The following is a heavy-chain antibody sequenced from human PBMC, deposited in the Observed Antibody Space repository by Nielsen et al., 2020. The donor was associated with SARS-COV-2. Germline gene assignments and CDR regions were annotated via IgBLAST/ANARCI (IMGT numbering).Heavy chain of an antibody. Sequence: GESLKISCAASGFGLSNYWMYWVRQSPEKGLMWAAHIDYEGSLTSYADSVKGRFTISRDNAKNIVYLQMNSLRVEDTAVYYCARRNILDYWGQGTLVTVSS. CDR2: IDYEGSLT. J-gene: IGHJ4*02. D-gene: IGHD3-9*01. V-gene: IGHV3-74*01. CDR1: GFGLSNYW. CDR3: ARRNILDY.